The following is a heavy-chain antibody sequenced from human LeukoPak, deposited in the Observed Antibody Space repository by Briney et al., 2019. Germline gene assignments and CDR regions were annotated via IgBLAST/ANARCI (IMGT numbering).Heavy chain of an antibody. J-gene: IGHJ4*02. CDR2: IYYSGST. Sequence: SETLSLTCTVSGGSISSSSYYWGWIRQPPGKGLEWIGSIYYSGSTYYNPSLKSRVTISVDTSENQFSLKLSSVTAADTAVYYCARRGGTSYTFDYWGQGTLVTVSS. D-gene: IGHD2-2*01. V-gene: IGHV4-39*01. CDR1: GGSISSSSYY. CDR3: ARRGGTSYTFDY.